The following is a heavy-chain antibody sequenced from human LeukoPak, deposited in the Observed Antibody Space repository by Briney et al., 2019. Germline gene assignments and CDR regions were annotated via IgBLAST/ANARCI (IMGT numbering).Heavy chain of an antibody. CDR2: INWNGGST. J-gene: IGHJ6*03. Sequence: GGSLRLSCAASGFTFSSYAMSWVRQAPGKGLEWVSGINWNGGSTSYADSVKGRFTISRDNAKNSLYLQMNSLRAEDTALYYCAREGFGVNWAYYYYYYMDVWGKGTTVTVSS. CDR1: GFTFSSYA. D-gene: IGHD7-27*01. V-gene: IGHV3-20*04. CDR3: AREGFGVNWAYYYYYYMDV.